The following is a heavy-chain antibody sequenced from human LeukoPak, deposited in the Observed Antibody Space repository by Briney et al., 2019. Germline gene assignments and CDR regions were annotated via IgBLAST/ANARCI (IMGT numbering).Heavy chain of an antibody. Sequence: GGSLRLSCAASGFTFSSYWMRWVRQAPGKGLVWVSRINSEGSSRNYADSVKGRFTISRDNAKNTLYLQMSSLRVEDTAVYYCAREGYSSGWRNDAFDIWGQGTLVTVSS. D-gene: IGHD6-19*01. CDR2: INSEGSSR. V-gene: IGHV3-74*01. CDR1: GFTFSSYW. CDR3: AREGYSSGWRNDAFDI. J-gene: IGHJ3*02.